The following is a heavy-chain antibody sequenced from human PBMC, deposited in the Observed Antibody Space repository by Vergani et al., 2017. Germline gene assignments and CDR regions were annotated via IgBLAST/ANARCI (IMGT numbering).Heavy chain of an antibody. J-gene: IGHJ6*03. CDR3: ARRMGDCMDV. CDR2: SSWNVGHI. V-gene: IGHV3-9*01. D-gene: IGHD3-16*01. Sequence: DVQLVESGGGLVRPGKSLELPCEASGFTFADSTMHWVRPAPGRGLEGVAGSSWNVGHIGYAGSVKGRFTISRDDAKNSLTLGMGSLRPEDTAVYYWARRMGDCMDVWGKGATVTVSS. CDR1: GFTFADST.